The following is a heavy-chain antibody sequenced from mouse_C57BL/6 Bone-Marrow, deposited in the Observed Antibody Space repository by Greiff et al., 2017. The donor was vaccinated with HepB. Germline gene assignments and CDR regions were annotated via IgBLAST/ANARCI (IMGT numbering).Heavy chain of an antibody. V-gene: IGHV1-82*01. CDR1: GYAFSSSW. Sequence: VQLQQSGPELVKPGASVKISCKASGYAFSSSWMNWVKQRPGKGLEWIGRSYPGDGDTNYNGKFKGKATLTADKSSSTAYMQLSSLTSEDSAVYFCASWSYAMDDWGQGTSVTVSS. J-gene: IGHJ4*01. CDR3: ASWSYAMDD. CDR2: SYPGDGDT.